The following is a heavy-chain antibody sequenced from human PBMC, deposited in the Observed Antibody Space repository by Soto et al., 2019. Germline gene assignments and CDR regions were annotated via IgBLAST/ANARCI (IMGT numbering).Heavy chain of an antibody. CDR1: GGSISSYY. D-gene: IGHD4-17*01. V-gene: IGHV4-59*01. J-gene: IGHJ4*02. CDR3: AGAYGDYERPFDY. CDR2: IYYSGST. Sequence: SETLSLTCTVSGGSISSYYWSWIRQPPGKGLEWIGYIYYSGSTNYNPSLKSRVTISVDTSKNQFSLKLSSVTAADTAVYYCAGAYGDYERPFDYWGQGTLVTVS.